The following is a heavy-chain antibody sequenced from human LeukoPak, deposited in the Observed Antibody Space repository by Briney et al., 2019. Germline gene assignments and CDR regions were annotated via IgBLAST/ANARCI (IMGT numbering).Heavy chain of an antibody. J-gene: IGHJ4*02. D-gene: IGHD4-17*01. V-gene: IGHV3-21*04. CDR2: ISRSSSAI. CDR3: ANGATTGSAFDY. CDR1: GFTFSTHS. Sequence: GGSLRLSCAASGFTFSTHSMNWVRQAPGKGLEWVSSISRSSSAIYYADSVKGRFTISRDNSKNTLYLQTNSLRAEDTAVYYCANGATTGSAFDYWGQGTLVTVSS.